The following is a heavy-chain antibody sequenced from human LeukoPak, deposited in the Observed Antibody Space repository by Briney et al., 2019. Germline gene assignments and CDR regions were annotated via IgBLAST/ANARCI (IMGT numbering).Heavy chain of an antibody. CDR2: MNPNSGNT. D-gene: IGHD3-3*01. CDR3: ARGSRAYYDFWSGSQGVDY. V-gene: IGHV1-8*03. Sequence: SVKVSCKASGYTFTSYDINWVRQATGQGLEWMGWMNPNSGNTGYAQKFQGRVTITRNTSISTAYMELSSLRSEDTAVYYCARGSRAYYDFWSGSQGVDYWGQGTLVTVSS. J-gene: IGHJ4*02. CDR1: GYTFTSYD.